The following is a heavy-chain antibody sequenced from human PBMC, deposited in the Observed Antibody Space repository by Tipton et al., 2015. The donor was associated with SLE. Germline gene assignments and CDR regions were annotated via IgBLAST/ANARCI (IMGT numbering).Heavy chain of an antibody. CDR3: ARVMHCGDDCYPTPNYYSYNVMDV. D-gene: IGHD2-21*01. CDR1: GGSISSDY. V-gene: IGHV4-59*01. CDR2: IFHSGRT. Sequence: TLSLTCTVSGGSISSDYWTWIRQPPGKGLEWIGYIFHSGRTSYNPSLRSRVTMSVDMSKNQFSLKLRSVTAADTAVYYCARVMHCGDDCYPTPNYYSYNVMDVWGQGTTVIVSS. J-gene: IGHJ6*02.